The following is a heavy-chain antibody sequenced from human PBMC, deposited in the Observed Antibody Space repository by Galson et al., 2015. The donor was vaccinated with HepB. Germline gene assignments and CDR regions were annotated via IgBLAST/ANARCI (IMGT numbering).Heavy chain of an antibody. Sequence: SLRLSCAASGFTFDDYTMHWVRQVPGKSLEWVSLIGWDGVTTYYANSVKGRFTISRDNSKHSLFLQMNSLRTQDTGLYYCVKGLTYYYGSGISRAYGLDVWGQGTTVTVAS. CDR2: IGWDGVTT. CDR1: GFTFDDYT. V-gene: IGHV3-43*01. J-gene: IGHJ6*02. D-gene: IGHD3-10*01. CDR3: VKGLTYYYGSGISRAYGLDV.